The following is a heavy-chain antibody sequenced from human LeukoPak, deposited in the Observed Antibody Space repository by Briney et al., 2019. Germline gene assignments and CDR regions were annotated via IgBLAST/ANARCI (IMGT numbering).Heavy chain of an antibody. D-gene: IGHD3-10*01. V-gene: IGHV4-59*01. Sequence: SETLSLTCTVSGGSISSYYWSWIRQPTGKGLEWIGYIYKSGSTNYNPPLKSRVTISVDTSKNQFSLKLSLVTAADTAVYYCAREYGSGPYNWLDPWGQGTLVTVSS. CDR3: AREYGSGPYNWLDP. J-gene: IGHJ5*02. CDR2: IYKSGST. CDR1: GGSISSYY.